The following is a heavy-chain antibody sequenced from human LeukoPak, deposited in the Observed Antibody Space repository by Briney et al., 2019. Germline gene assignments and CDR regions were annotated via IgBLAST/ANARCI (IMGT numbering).Heavy chain of an antibody. CDR3: ASPSGWSRRHGLADY. J-gene: IGHJ4*02. Sequence: PGGSLRLSCAASGFTFSSYWMHWVRQAPGKGLVWVSRINSDGSSTSYADSVKGRFTISRDNAKNTLYLQMNSLRAEDTAVYYCASPSGWSRRHGLADYWGQGTLVTVSS. CDR2: INSDGSST. CDR1: GFTFSSYW. V-gene: IGHV3-74*01. D-gene: IGHD6-19*01.